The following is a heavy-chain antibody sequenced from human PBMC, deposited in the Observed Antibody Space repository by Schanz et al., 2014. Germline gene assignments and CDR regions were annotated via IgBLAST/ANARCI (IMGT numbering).Heavy chain of an antibody. V-gene: IGHV3-23*01. D-gene: IGHD3-10*01. CDR1: GFAFSSYG. Sequence: EVQLLESGGGLVQPGGSLRLSCLASGFAFSSYGMNWLRQAPGKGLEWVSAISGSGGSTYYADSVKGRFTISRDNSKNSLYLQMNSLRAEDTAVYYCARIGGSVFDYWAQGTLVTVSP. CDR2: ISGSGGST. CDR3: ARIGGSVFDY. J-gene: IGHJ4*02.